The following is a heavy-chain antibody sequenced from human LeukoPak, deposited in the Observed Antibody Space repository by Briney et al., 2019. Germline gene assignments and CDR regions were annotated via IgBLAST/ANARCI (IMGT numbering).Heavy chain of an antibody. D-gene: IGHD2-15*01. CDR3: AKGTKLAVAANNYLDY. CDR1: GFTFSSYA. Sequence: GESLRLSCAASGFTFSSYAINWVRQAPGKGLEWVSIISGSGGSTYYADSVKGRFTISRDNSKNTLYLQMNSLRAEDTAVYYCAKGTKLAVAANNYLDYWGQGTLLTVSS. CDR2: ISGSGGST. V-gene: IGHV3-23*01. J-gene: IGHJ4*02.